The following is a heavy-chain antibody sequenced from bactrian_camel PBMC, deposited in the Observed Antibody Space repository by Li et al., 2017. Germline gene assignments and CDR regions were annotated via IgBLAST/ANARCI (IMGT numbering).Heavy chain of an antibody. CDR3: AADQSSYCGAYEIYEYNY. CDR1: GNIDSIRC. CDR2: INHYGDT. Sequence: HVQLVESGGGLVQAGGSLSLSCDMSGNIDSIRCMAWFHLPPGKEREGVAVINHYGDTRYADAVKGRFGISKDNAKTTLYLQMNTLKPEDSGVYYCAADQSSYCGAYEIYEYNYCGQGTQVTVS. D-gene: IGHD4*01. V-gene: IGHV3S53*01. J-gene: IGHJ4*01.